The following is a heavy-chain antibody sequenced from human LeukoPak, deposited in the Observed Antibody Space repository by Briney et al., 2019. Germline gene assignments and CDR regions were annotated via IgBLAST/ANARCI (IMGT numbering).Heavy chain of an antibody. CDR3: ARRSGELCDDAFDI. CDR2: ISSSSSYT. CDR1: GFTFSDYY. D-gene: IGHD3-16*01. V-gene: IGHV3-11*03. Sequence: GGSLRLSCAASGFTFSDYYMSWIRQAPGKGLEWVSYISSSSSYTNYADSVKGRFTISRDNAKNSLYLQMNSLRAEDTAVYYCARRSGELCDDAFDIWGQGTMVTVSS. J-gene: IGHJ3*02.